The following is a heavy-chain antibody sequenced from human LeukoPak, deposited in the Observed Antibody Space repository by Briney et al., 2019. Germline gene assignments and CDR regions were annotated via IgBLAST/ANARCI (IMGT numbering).Heavy chain of an antibody. V-gene: IGHV3-66*01. CDR3: ARDRAYSYGFAYYFAD. Sequence: GGSLRLSCATSGFTASDNYMSWVRQAPGKGLEWVSVIYSGGSTFYADSVKGRFTISRDSSKNTVYLQMNSLRGEDTAVYYCARDRAYSYGFAYYFADWGQGTLVTVSS. CDR1: GFTASDNY. CDR2: IYSGGST. J-gene: IGHJ4*02. D-gene: IGHD5-18*01.